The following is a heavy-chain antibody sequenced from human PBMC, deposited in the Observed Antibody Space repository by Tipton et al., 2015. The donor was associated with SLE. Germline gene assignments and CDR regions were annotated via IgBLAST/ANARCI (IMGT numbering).Heavy chain of an antibody. D-gene: IGHD3-22*01. V-gene: IGHV4-31*03. J-gene: IGHJ2*01. CDR3: ASTDTSGLLDWYFDL. CDR1: GGSVSSGGFY. Sequence: TLSLTCTVSGGSVSSGGFYWSWIRHHPGKGLEWIGNIYYSGTTYSNPSLKSRVAMSLDTSKNQFSLRLSSVTAADTAMYFCASTDTSGLLDWYFDLWGRGTLVTVSS. CDR2: IYYSGTT.